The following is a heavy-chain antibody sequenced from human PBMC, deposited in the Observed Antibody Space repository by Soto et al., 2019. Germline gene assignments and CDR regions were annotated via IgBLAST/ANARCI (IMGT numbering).Heavy chain of an antibody. J-gene: IGHJ6*02. CDR1: GDTLKTFD. Sequence: QVQLVQSGAEVKRPGASVKVSCKASGDTLKTFDVSWVRQAPGQGPEWMAWITTHNGDTNFAQKFRGRVSLTADTSAATAFMELRNLRSDDTGVYFCASFNFTRAGDNYSYDMDVWGQGTTVTVS. V-gene: IGHV1-18*04. D-gene: IGHD1-1*01. CDR3: ASFNFTRAGDNYSYDMDV. CDR2: ITTHNGDT.